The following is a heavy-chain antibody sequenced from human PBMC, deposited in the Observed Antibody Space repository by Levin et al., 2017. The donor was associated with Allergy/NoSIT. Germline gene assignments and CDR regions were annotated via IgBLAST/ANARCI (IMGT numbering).Heavy chain of an antibody. CDR1: CFPFLDSS. D-gene: IGHD3-10*01. J-gene: IGHJ4*02. CDR2: ISSSGSTI. Sequence: LSFSSSCFPFLDSSLSWIRQAPGKGLEWVSYISSSGSTIYYADSVKGRFTISRDNAKNSLYLQMNSLRAEDTAVYYCARRDGSGSYYPIDYWGQGTLVTVSS. V-gene: IGHV3-11*01. CDR3: ARRDGSGSYYPIDY.